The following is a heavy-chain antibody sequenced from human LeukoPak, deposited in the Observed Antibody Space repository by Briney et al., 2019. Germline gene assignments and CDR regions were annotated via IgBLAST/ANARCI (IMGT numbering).Heavy chain of an antibody. Sequence: SETLSLTCTVSGGSISSYYWSWIRQPPGKGLEWIGYIYYSGSTNYNPSLKSRVTISVDTSKNQFSLKLSSVTAADTAVYYCARRGDTAMVVWFDPWGQGTLVTVSS. V-gene: IGHV4-59*12. J-gene: IGHJ5*02. D-gene: IGHD5-18*01. CDR1: GGSISSYY. CDR2: IYYSGST. CDR3: ARRGDTAMVVWFDP.